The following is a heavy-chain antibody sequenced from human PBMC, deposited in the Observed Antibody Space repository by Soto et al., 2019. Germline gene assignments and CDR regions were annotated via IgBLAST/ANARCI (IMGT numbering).Heavy chain of an antibody. D-gene: IGHD2-15*01. J-gene: IGHJ6*02. V-gene: IGHV1-18*01. CDR2: ISTYNGDT. CDR1: GYTFSTSD. CDR3: ARAGAAPYYYYGMDV. Sequence: QVQLVQSGAEVRKPGASVKVSCMASGYTFSTSDMSWLRQAPGQGLEWMGWISTYNGDTNDAPKFQDRVTMTSDTSTSTVYMELRSLRSDDTAVYYCARAGAAPYYYYGMDVWGQGTRVTVSS.